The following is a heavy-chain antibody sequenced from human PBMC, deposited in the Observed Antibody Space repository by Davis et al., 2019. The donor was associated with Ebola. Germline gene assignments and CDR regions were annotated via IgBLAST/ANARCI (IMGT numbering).Heavy chain of an antibody. J-gene: IGHJ4*02. CDR2: IRSKANSYAT. V-gene: IGHV3-73*01. CDR1: GFTLSSYW. CDR3: TTTTVTSDY. Sequence: GGSLRLSCEASGFTLSSYWMSWVRQAPGKGLEWVGRIRSKANSYATAYAASVKGRFTISRDDSKNTAYLQMNSLKTEDTAVYYCTTTTVTSDYWGQGTLVTVSS. D-gene: IGHD4-17*01.